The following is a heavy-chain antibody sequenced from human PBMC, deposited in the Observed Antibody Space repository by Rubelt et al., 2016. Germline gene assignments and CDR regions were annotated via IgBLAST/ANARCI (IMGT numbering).Heavy chain of an antibody. D-gene: IGHD1-7*01. CDR2: IYYSGST. V-gene: IGHV4-39*07. Sequence: QLQLQESGPGLVKPSETLSLTCTVSGGSISSSSYYWGWIRQPPGKGLEWIGSIYYSGSTYYNPSLKSRVTISVDTSKNQFSLKLSYVTAADTAVYYCARDPRAGTTSFDYWGQGTLVTVSS. J-gene: IGHJ4*02. CDR3: ARDPRAGTTSFDY. CDR1: GGSISSSSYY.